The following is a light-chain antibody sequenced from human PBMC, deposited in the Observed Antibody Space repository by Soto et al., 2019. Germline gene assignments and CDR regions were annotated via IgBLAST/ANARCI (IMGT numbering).Light chain of an antibody. CDR2: DVS. V-gene: IGLV2-14*01. CDR1: SSDVGAYNY. J-gene: IGLJ1*01. Sequence: QSALTQPASVSGSPGQSIAISCTGTSSDVGAYNYVSWYQQHPGKAPKLMIYDVSHRPSGASDRFSGSKSGNTASLTISGLQPEDEAGYYCTSYTSSSTYVFGTGTKLTVL. CDR3: TSYTSSSTYV.